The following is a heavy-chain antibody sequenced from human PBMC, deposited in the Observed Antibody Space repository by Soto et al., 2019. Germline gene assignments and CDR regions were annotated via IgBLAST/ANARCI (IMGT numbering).Heavy chain of an antibody. D-gene: IGHD2-8*01. Sequence: PSQTLSLTCAISGDSVSSNSAAWNWIRQSPSRGLEWLGRTYYRSKWYNDYAVSVKSRITINPDTSKNQFSLQLNSVTPEDTAVYYRARDGPTYTLLIHPYYYYMDVCGKGTTVTVSS. CDR1: GDSVSSNSAA. J-gene: IGHJ6*03. V-gene: IGHV6-1*01. CDR2: TYYRSKWYN. CDR3: ARDGPTYTLLIHPYYYYMDV.